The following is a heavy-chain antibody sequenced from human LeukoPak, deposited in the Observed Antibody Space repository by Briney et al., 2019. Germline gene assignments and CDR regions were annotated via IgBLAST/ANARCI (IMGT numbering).Heavy chain of an antibody. CDR2: IYTSGSI. D-gene: IGHD3-10*01. V-gene: IGHV4-4*07. Sequence: SETLSLTCTVSGGSISSYYWSWIRQPAGKGLEWIGRIYTSGSINYNPSLKSRVTMSVDTSKNQFSLKLSSVTAADTAVYYCARDPNMVRGVRWAFDIWGQGTMVTVSS. J-gene: IGHJ3*02. CDR1: GGSISSYY. CDR3: ARDPNMVRGVRWAFDI.